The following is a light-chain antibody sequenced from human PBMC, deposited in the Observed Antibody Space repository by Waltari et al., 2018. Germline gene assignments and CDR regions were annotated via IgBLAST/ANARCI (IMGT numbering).Light chain of an antibody. Sequence: QSALTQPTSASGSPGQSVTISCTGTSSDVGGYNYVSWYQQYPGKAPKLMIYDVTERHSGFLDRFACSKLGNTASLTVSGLQAEDEADYYCSSYAGSAYVFGTGTKVTVL. V-gene: IGLV2-8*01. J-gene: IGLJ1*01. CDR2: DVT. CDR1: SSDVGGYNY. CDR3: SSYAGSAYV.